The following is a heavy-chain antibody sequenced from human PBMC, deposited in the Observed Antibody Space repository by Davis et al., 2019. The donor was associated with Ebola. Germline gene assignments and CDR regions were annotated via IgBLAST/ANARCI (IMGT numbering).Heavy chain of an antibody. Sequence: AASVKVSCKASGYTFTNYGITWVRQAPGQGLEWMGWINPHNGNTNYAQNVQGRLTMTEDPSTDTAYMELSSLTSEDTAVYYCARERIVVVVAATLNEHYYYGMDVWGQGTTVTVSS. J-gene: IGHJ6*02. D-gene: IGHD2-15*01. CDR1: GYTFTNYG. CDR2: INPHNGNT. V-gene: IGHV1-18*04. CDR3: ARERIVVVVAATLNEHYYYGMDV.